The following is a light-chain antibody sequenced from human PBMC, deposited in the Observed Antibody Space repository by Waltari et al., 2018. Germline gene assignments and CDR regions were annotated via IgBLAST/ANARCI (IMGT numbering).Light chain of an antibody. V-gene: IGKV1-39*01. CDR1: QSVDNY. J-gene: IGKJ2*01. CDR3: QQSYSMPRT. CDR2: AAS. Sequence: DIQMTQSPSSLSASVGDRVAITCRASQSVDNYLNWYRQRPGKAPELLIYAASSLQGGVPSRLTGSGYGTDFTLTISSLQSEDFATYYCQQSYSMPRTFGQGTKLEI.